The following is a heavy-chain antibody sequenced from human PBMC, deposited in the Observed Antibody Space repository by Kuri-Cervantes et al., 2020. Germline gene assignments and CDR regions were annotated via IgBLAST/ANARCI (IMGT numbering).Heavy chain of an antibody. V-gene: IGHV3-23*01. J-gene: IGHJ4*02. CDR3: AKGPVVAATLYYFDY. CDR1: GFTFSSYA. D-gene: IGHD2-15*01. CDR2: FSGSGGST. Sequence: GGSLRLSCAASGFTFSSYAMSWVRQAPGKGLEWVSAFSGSGGSTYYADSLTGRFTISRDNSKNTLYLQMNSLRAEDTAVYYCAKGPVVAATLYYFDYWGLGTLVTVSS.